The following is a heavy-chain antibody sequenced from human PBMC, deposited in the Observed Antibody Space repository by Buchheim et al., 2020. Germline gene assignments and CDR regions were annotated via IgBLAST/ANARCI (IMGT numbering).Heavy chain of an antibody. CDR1: SGSISSYY. CDR2: IYYTGTT. D-gene: IGHD3-3*01. Sequence: QVQLQESGPGLVKSSETLSLTCSVSSGSISSYYWNWIRQPPGKGLEWIGHIYYTGTTRSNPSLKSRVSISVDTSRNQFSLTLTSVTAADTAIYYCAAGDYWSHPENWFDPWGQGAL. V-gene: IGHV4-59*12. CDR3: AAGDYWSHPENWFDP. J-gene: IGHJ5*02.